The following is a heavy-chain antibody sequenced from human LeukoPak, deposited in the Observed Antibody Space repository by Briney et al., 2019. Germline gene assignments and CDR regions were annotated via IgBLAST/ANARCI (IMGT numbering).Heavy chain of an antibody. CDR1: GFTFSSYS. V-gene: IGHV3-21*04. Sequence: PGGSLRLSCAASGFTFSSYSMNWVRQAPGKGLEWVSSIISSGTYIYYADSVKGRFTISRDNAKNSLYLQMNSLRAEDTAVYYCAKDYPNYYGSGSYYLYWGQGTLVTVSS. CDR3: AKDYPNYYGSGSYYLY. D-gene: IGHD3-10*01. CDR2: IISSGTYI. J-gene: IGHJ4*02.